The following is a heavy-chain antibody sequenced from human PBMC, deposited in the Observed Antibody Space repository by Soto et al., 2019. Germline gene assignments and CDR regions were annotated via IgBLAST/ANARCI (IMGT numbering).Heavy chain of an antibody. CDR1: GGTFSTST. V-gene: IGHV1-69*08. CDR2: IIPILDTA. D-gene: IGHD5-12*01. CDR3: ARDSPIGSVFSGYDAIDL. Sequence: QVKLVQSGAELKEPGSSVKVSCKASGGTFSTSTFTWVRQAPGQGLEWMGRIIPILDTADYAQKFQGSVTITADNSTSTAFMELSSLRSEDTGIYYCARDSPIGSVFSGYDAIDLWGQGTLVTVSP. J-gene: IGHJ4*02.